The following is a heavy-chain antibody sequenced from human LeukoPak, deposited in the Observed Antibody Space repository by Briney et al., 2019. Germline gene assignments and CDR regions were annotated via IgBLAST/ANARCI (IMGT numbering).Heavy chain of an antibody. Sequence: ASVKVSCKASGYTFTSYGISWVRQAPGQGLEWMGWISAYNGNTNYAQELQGRVTMTTDTSTSTAYMELRSLRSDDTAVYYCAREPPLNSGYDQTFDYWGQGTLVTVSS. V-gene: IGHV1-18*01. D-gene: IGHD5-12*01. CDR2: ISAYNGNT. CDR1: GYTFTSYG. J-gene: IGHJ4*02. CDR3: AREPPLNSGYDQTFDY.